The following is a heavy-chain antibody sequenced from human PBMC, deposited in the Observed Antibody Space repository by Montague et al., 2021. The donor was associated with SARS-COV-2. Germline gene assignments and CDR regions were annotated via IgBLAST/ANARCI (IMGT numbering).Heavy chain of an antibody. CDR2: IYYSGTT. CDR1: GGSISSYY. D-gene: IGHD3-3*01. V-gene: IGHV4-59*01. Sequence: SETLSLTCTASGGSISSYYWNWIRETPGKGLEWFGYIYYSGTTNXNPSLKGRVTISLDTPKNQFSLNLNSVTAADTAIYYCARDQAAKISFKGAFDIWGQGRMVTVSS. CDR3: ARDQAAKISFKGAFDI. J-gene: IGHJ3*02.